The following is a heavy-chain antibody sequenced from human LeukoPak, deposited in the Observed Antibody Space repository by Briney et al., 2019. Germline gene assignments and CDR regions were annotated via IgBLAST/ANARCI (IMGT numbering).Heavy chain of an antibody. J-gene: IGHJ4*02. V-gene: IGHV3-53*01. Sequence: GGSLRLSCAASGFTVSSNYMSWVRQAPGKGLEWVSIIYSDGSTYYADSVKGRFTISRDNSKNTLYFQMNSLRAEDTAVYYCATGQTDSRYYFDYWGQGTLVTVSS. CDR2: IYSDGST. CDR1: GFTVSSNY. D-gene: IGHD1-14*01. CDR3: ATGQTDSRYYFDY.